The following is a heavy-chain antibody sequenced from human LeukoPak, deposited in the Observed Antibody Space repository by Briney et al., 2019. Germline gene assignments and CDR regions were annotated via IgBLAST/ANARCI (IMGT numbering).Heavy chain of an antibody. CDR2: ISGSGGST. D-gene: IGHD3-10*01. Sequence: GGSLRLSCAASGFTFSSYAMSWVRQAPGKGLGWFSAISGSGGSTYYADSVKGRFTISRDNPKNTLYLQMNSLRAEDTAVYYCAKGMVRGVIITVVDYWGQGTLVTVSS. CDR1: GFTFSSYA. CDR3: AKGMVRGVIITVVDY. V-gene: IGHV3-23*01. J-gene: IGHJ4*02.